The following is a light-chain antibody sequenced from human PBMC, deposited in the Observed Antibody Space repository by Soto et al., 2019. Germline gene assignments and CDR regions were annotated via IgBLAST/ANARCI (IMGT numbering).Light chain of an antibody. CDR3: QSYDSSLSAVV. V-gene: IGLV1-40*01. CDR1: ISNIGAGYD. Sequence: QSVLTQPPSVSGAPGQRVTISCTGSISNIGAGYDVHWYQQLPGTAPKLLIYGNSNRPSGVPDRFSGSKSGTSASLAITGLQAEDDADYYCQSYDSSLSAVVFGGGTKVTVL. CDR2: GNS. J-gene: IGLJ2*01.